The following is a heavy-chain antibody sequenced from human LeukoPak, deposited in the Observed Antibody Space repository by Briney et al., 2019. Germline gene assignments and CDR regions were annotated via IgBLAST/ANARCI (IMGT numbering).Heavy chain of an antibody. D-gene: IGHD6-13*01. Sequence: GGSLRLSCAASGFTFIDAWMSWVRQAPGKGLEWVGRIKSKAGGGTPDYAAPVKGRFTISRDDSQNTLYVQMDSLTTDDTAVYYCATIRDSSSWGFDYWGQGTLVTVSS. V-gene: IGHV3-15*01. CDR1: GFTFIDAW. CDR3: ATIRDSSSWGFDY. J-gene: IGHJ4*02. CDR2: IKSKAGGGTP.